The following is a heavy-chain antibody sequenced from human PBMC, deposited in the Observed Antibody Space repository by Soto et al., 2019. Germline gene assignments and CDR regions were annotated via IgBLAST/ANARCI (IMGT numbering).Heavy chain of an antibody. Sequence: LRLSCAASGFTVSSNYMSWVRQAPGKGLEWVSVIYSGGSTYYADSVKGRFTISRDNSKNTLYLQMNSLRAEDTAVYYCARGLGYCSGGSCSDDYWGQGTLVTVSS. CDR3: ARGLGYCSGGSCSDDY. D-gene: IGHD2-15*01. V-gene: IGHV3-53*01. J-gene: IGHJ4*02. CDR1: GFTVSSNY. CDR2: IYSGGST.